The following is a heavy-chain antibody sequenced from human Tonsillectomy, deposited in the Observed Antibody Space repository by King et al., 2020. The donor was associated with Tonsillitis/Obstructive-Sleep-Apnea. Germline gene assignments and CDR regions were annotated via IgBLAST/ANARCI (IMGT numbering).Heavy chain of an antibody. J-gene: IGHJ4*02. Sequence: QLVQSGGGLVQPGRSLRLSCIGSGFAFSDYGMSWVRQAPGKGLEWVGFIRNKAHGGTTEYAASVKGRFTISRDDSKSIAYLQMNSLETEDTAVYYCSRGDYYDSSGSYYFCFDYWGQGVLVTVSS. CDR1: GFAFSDYG. V-gene: IGHV3-49*04. CDR3: SRGDYYDSSGSYYFCFDY. CDR2: IRNKAHGGTT. D-gene: IGHD3-22*01.